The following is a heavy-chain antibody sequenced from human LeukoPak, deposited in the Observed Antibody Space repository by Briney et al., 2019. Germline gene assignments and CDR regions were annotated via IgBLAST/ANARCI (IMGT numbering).Heavy chain of an antibody. J-gene: IGHJ5*02. CDR3: ARVMAARREDLNWFDP. D-gene: IGHD6-6*01. CDR2: VYYSGNT. V-gene: IGHV4-39*07. Sequence: SETLSLTCTVSGGSISSSGSYWGWIRQPPGKGLEWIGSVYYSGNTYNPSLKSRVTISVDTSKNQFSLNLTSVNAADTATYYCARVMAARREDLNWFDPWGQGTLVTVSS. CDR1: GGSISSSGSY.